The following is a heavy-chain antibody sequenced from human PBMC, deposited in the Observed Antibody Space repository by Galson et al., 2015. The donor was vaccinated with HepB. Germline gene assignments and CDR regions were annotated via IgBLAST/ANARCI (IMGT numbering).Heavy chain of an antibody. CDR3: AREYGHY. D-gene: IGHD3-10*01. J-gene: IGHJ4*02. V-gene: IGHV4-61*02. CDR2: IYTSGST. CDR1: GGSISSGSYY. Sequence: TLSLTCTVSGGSISSGSYYWSWIRQPAGKGLEWIGRIYTSGSTNYNPSLKSRVTMSVDTSKNQFSLKLSSVTAADTAVYYCAREYGHYWGQGTLVTVSS.